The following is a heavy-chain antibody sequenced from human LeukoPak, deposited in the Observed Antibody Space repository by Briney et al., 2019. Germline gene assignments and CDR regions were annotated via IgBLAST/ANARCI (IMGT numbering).Heavy chain of an antibody. CDR2: IRSNGGGT. V-gene: IGHV3-64D*06. CDR3: VRLGGNDSDY. Sequence: PGGSPRLSCSASGFTFSDYSMHWVRQAPGEGLEYVSAIRSNGGGTNYADSVKGRFTISRDNSKNTLYLQMSSLRVEDTAVYYCVRLGGNDSDYWGQGTLVTVSS. D-gene: IGHD1-26*01. CDR1: GFTFSDYS. J-gene: IGHJ4*02.